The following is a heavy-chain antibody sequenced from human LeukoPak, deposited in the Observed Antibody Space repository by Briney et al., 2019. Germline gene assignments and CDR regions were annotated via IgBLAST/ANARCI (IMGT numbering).Heavy chain of an antibody. CDR3: STDVPFTAGGAIVY. D-gene: IGHD3-16*02. Sequence: GGSLRLSCAASGFTFSNVWMTWVRQAPGKGLEWVGHIKNKADGGTTDYAAPVKGRFTISRDDSKNTMYLQMNSLKTEDTAVYYCSTDVPFTAGGAIVYWGQATLVTVSS. CDR1: GFTFSNVW. J-gene: IGHJ4*02. CDR2: IKNKADGGTT. V-gene: IGHV3-15*01.